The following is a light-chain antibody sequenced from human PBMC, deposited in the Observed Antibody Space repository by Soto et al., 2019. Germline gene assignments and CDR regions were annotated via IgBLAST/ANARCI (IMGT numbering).Light chain of an antibody. J-gene: IGKJ5*01. V-gene: IGKV3-20*01. CDR1: QSVSSK. CDR3: QQYGSSDT. CDR2: GAS. Sequence: EIVMTQSPATLCVSPGEIAALSCRASQSVSSKLAWYRQRPGQAPRLLIYGASSRATGIPDRFSGSGSGTDFTLTISRLQPEDFAVYYCQQYGSSDTFGQGTRLEIK.